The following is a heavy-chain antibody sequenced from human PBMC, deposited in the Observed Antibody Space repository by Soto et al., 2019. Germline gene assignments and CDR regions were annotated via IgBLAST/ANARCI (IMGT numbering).Heavy chain of an antibody. D-gene: IGHD3-3*01. V-gene: IGHV4-34*01. CDR1: GGSFCCYY. CDR3: ASGVITILGASGYFDY. Sequence: HSESRSLTAAVYGGSFCCYYEVLDRPPARKGLEWIGEINHSGSTNYIPSLKSRVTISVDTSKNQFSLKLSSVTAADSAVYYCASGVITILGASGYFDYWGQGTLVTVSS. CDR2: INHSGST. J-gene: IGHJ4*02.